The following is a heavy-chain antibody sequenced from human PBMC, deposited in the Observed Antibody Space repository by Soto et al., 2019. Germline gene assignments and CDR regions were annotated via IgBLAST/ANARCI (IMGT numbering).Heavy chain of an antibody. CDR2: FDPEDGET. Sequence: ASVKVSCKVSGYTLTELSMHWVRQAPGKGLEWMGGFDPEDGETIYEQKFQGRVTMTEDTSTDTAYMELSSLRSEDTAFYYCARSSYYGSDTYTDYGVVVWGQGTTVTVSS. J-gene: IGHJ6*02. D-gene: IGHD3-10*01. CDR1: GYTLTELS. V-gene: IGHV1-24*01. CDR3: ARSSYYGSDTYTDYGVVV.